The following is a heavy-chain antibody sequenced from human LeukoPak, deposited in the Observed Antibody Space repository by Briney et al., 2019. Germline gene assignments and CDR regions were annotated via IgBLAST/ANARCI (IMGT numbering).Heavy chain of an antibody. D-gene: IGHD3-22*01. V-gene: IGHV1-8*01. CDR1: GYTFTSYD. J-gene: IGHJ6*02. CDR3: ASQVYYDSSGYIYYYYGMDV. Sequence: ASVKVSCKASGYTFTSYDINWVRQATGQGLEWMGWMNPNSGNTDYAQKFQGRVTMTRNTSISTAYMELSSLRSEDTAVYYCASQVYYDSSGYIYYYYGMDVWGQGTTVTVSS. CDR2: MNPNSGNT.